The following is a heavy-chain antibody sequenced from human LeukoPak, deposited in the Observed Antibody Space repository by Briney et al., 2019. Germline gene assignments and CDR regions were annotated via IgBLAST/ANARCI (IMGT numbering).Heavy chain of an antibody. CDR2: ISGSGGST. CDR3: ARARGNYYYGMDV. CDR1: GFTFSSYA. Sequence: GSLRLSCAASGFTFSSYAMSWVRQAPGKGLEWVSAISGSGGSTYYADSVKGRFTISRDNSKNTLYLQMNSLRAEDTAVYYCARARGNYYYGMDVWGQGTTVTVSS. V-gene: IGHV3-23*01. J-gene: IGHJ6*02.